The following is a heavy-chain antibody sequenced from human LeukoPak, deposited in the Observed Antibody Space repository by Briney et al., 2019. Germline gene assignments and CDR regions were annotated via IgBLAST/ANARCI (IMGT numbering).Heavy chain of an antibody. D-gene: IGHD3-10*01. CDR2: IIPIFGTA. Sequence: SVKVSFKASGGTFSSYAISWVRQAPGQGLEWMGGIIPIFGTANYAQKFQGRVTITADESTSTAYMELSSLRSEDTAVYYCARDYYGSGSYYKPFDYWGQGTLVTVSS. J-gene: IGHJ4*02. CDR1: GGTFSSYA. CDR3: ARDYYGSGSYYKPFDY. V-gene: IGHV1-69*13.